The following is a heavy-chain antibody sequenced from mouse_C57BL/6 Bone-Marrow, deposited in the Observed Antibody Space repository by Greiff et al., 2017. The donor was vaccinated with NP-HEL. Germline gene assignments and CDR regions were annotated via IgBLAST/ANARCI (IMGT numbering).Heavy chain of an antibody. CDR2: ISYDGSN. V-gene: IGHV3-6*01. CDR1: GYSITSGYY. Sequence: VQLQQSGPGLVKPSQSLSLTCSVTGYSITSGYYWNWIRQFPGNKLEWMGYISYDGSNNYNPSLKNRISITRDTSKNQFFLKLNSVTTEDTATYYCARYYGRRTWFAYWGQGTLVTVSA. J-gene: IGHJ3*01. CDR3: ARYYGRRTWFAY. D-gene: IGHD1-1*01.